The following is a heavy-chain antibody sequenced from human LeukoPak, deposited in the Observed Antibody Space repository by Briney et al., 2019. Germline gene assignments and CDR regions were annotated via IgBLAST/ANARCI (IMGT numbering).Heavy chain of an antibody. D-gene: IGHD5-24*01. Sequence: ASVKVSRKASGGTFISYAISWVRQAPGQGLEWMGGIIPIFGTANYAQKFQGRVTITADESTSTAYMELSSLRSEDTAVYYCVWDGYNPLGFDFDYWGQGTLVTVSS. CDR3: VWDGYNPLGFDFDY. CDR1: GGTFISYA. J-gene: IGHJ4*02. CDR2: IIPIFGTA. V-gene: IGHV1-69*13.